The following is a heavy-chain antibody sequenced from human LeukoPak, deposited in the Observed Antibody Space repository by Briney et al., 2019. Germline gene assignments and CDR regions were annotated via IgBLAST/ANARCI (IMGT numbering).Heavy chain of an antibody. CDR3: ARDGSSSDYFDY. D-gene: IGHD6-6*01. J-gene: IGHJ4*02. V-gene: IGHV3-30-3*01. CDR1: GFTFSSYA. CDR2: ISYDGSNK. Sequence: PGRSLRLSCAASGFTFSSYAMHWVRQAPGKGLEWVAVISYDGSNKYYADPVKGRFTISRDNSKNTLYLQMNSLRAEDTAVYYCARDGSSSDYFDYWGQGTLVTVSS.